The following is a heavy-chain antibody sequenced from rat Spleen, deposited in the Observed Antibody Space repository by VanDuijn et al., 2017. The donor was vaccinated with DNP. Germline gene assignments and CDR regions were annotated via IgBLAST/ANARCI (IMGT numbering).Heavy chain of an antibody. J-gene: IGHJ2*01. D-gene: IGHD1-7*01. CDR2: IIYDGSST. V-gene: IGHV5S10*01. Sequence: EVQLVESGGGLVQPGNSLKLSCAASGFTFSDYAMAWVRQSPKKGLEWVATIIYDGSSTYYRDSVRGRFTISRDYARSTLYLQMDSLRSEDTATYYCATRYYGDDLDYWGQGVMVTVSS. CDR3: ATRYYGDDLDY. CDR1: GFTFSDYA.